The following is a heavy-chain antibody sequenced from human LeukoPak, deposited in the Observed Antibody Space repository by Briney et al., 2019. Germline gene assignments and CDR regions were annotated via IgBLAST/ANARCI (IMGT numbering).Heavy chain of an antibody. CDR3: AQAAAAIHQIYFDY. D-gene: IGHD6-13*01. Sequence: GASVEVSCKASGYTFTSYAMHWVRQAPGQRLEWMGWINAGNGNTKYSQKFQGRVTITRDTSASTAYMELSSLRSEDTAVYYCAQAAAAIHQIYFDYRGQGTLVTVSS. CDR2: INAGNGNT. CDR1: GYTFTSYA. J-gene: IGHJ4*02. V-gene: IGHV1-3*01.